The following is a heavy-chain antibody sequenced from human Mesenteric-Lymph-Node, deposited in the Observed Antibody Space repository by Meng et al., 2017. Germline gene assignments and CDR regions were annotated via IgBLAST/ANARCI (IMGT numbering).Heavy chain of an antibody. D-gene: IGHD3-9*01. CDR1: GGSISSRSYY. J-gene: IGHJ4*02. Sequence: QVQLEESGPGRVEPSGTLSLTCTVSGGSISSRSYYWGWIRQPPGKGLEWIGSIYYSGSTYYNPSLKSRVTISVDTSKNQFSLNLNSVTAADTALYYCVRQGMTSYSWGYWGQGTLVTVSS. V-gene: IGHV4-39*01. CDR3: VRQGMTSYSWGY. CDR2: IYYSGST.